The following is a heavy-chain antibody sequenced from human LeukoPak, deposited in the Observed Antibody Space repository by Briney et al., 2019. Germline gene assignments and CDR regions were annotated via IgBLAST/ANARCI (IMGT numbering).Heavy chain of an antibody. D-gene: IGHD3-10*01. J-gene: IGHJ6*03. CDR1: GFTFSSYG. CDR2: ISGSGGST. Sequence: GGSLRLSCAASGFTFSSYGMSWVRQAPGKGLEWVSAISGSGGSTYYADSVKGRFTISRDNSKNTLYLQMNSLRAEDTAVYYXXXXXXLHNFGEYYYYMDVWGKGTTVTISS. V-gene: IGHV3-23*01. CDR3: XXXXXLHNFGEYYYYMDV.